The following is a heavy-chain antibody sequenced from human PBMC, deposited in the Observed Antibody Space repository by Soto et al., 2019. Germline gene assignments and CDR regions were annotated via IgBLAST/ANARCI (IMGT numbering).Heavy chain of an antibody. Sequence: QVQLVESGGGVVQPGRSLRLSCAASGFTFSSYGMHWVRQAPGKGLEWVAVLSYDGSNKYYADSVKGRFTISRDNSKNTLYLQMNSLRAEDTAVYYCAKDYVDTGTVGIQHWGQGTLVTVSS. J-gene: IGHJ1*01. CDR3: AKDYVDTGTVGIQH. D-gene: IGHD5-18*01. V-gene: IGHV3-30*18. CDR2: LSYDGSNK. CDR1: GFTFSSYG.